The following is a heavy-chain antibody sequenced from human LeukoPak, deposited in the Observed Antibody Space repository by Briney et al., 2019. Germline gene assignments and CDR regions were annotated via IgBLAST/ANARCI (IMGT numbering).Heavy chain of an antibody. CDR3: ARDRAVGATFMDAAFDI. CDR2: IRYDGSNK. CDR1: GFTFSSYG. Sequence: PGGSLRLSCAASGFTFSSYGMHWVRQAPGKGLEWVAFIRYDGSNKYYADSVKGRFTISRDNAKNSLYLQMNSLRVEDTAVYYCARDRAVGATFMDAAFDIWGQGTMVTVSS. J-gene: IGHJ3*02. D-gene: IGHD1-26*01. V-gene: IGHV3-30*02.